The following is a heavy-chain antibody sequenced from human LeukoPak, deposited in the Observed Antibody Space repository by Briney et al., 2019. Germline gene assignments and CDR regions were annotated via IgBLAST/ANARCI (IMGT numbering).Heavy chain of an antibody. CDR1: GGSISSYY. V-gene: IGHV4-4*07. CDR2: IYTSGST. D-gene: IGHD6-19*01. Sequence: SETLSLTCTVSGGSISSYYWSWIRQPAGKGLEWIGRIYTSGSTNYHPSPKSRVTMSVDTSKNQFSQKLSSVTAATTAVYYCARWTRIIAVAGDDYFDYWGQGTLVTVSS. CDR3: ARWTRIIAVAGDDYFDY. J-gene: IGHJ4*02.